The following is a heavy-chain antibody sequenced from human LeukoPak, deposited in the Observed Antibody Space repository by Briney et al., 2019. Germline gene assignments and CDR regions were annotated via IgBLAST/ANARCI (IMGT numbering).Heavy chain of an antibody. V-gene: IGHV3-21*01. J-gene: IGHJ4*02. Sequence: GGSLRLSCAASGFTFSSYSMNWVRQAPGKGLEWVSSISSSSSYIYYADSVKGRFTISRDNAKNSLYLRMNSLRAEDTAVYYCARHAMVAYSSGWYAYYFDYWGQGTLVTVSS. D-gene: IGHD6-19*01. CDR1: GFTFSSYS. CDR2: ISSSSSYI. CDR3: ARHAMVAYSSGWYAYYFDY.